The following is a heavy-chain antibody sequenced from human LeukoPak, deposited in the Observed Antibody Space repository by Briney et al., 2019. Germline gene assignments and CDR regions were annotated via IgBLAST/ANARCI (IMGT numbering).Heavy chain of an antibody. V-gene: IGHV3-23*01. Sequence: GGSLRLSCAASGFTFSSYAMSWVRQAPGKGLEWVSAISGSGGSTYYADSVKGRFTISRDNSKNSLYLQMNSLSAEDTDVYYSAKVIVGATRMINCFDYWGEGTWVTVSS. CDR1: GFTFSSYA. J-gene: IGHJ4*02. CDR3: AKVIVGATRMINCFDY. CDR2: ISGSGGST. D-gene: IGHD1-26*01.